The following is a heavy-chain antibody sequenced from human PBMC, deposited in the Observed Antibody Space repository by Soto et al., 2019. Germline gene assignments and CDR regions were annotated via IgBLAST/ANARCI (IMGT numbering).Heavy chain of an antibody. CDR3: TRHHRWGGSDGDYVDYYYYGMDV. J-gene: IGHJ6*02. CDR1: GFTFSGSA. V-gene: IGHV3-73*01. CDR2: IRSKANSYAT. Sequence: GGSLRLSRAASGFTFSGSAMHWVRQASGKGLEWVGRIRSKANSYATAYAASVKGRFTISRDDSKNTAYLQMNSLKTEDTAVYYCTRHHRWGGSDGDYVDYYYYGMDVWGQGTTVTVSS. D-gene: IGHD4-17*01.